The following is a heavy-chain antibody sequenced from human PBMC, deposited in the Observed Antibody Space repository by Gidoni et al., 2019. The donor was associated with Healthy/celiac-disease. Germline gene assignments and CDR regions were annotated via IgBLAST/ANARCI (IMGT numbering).Heavy chain of an antibody. CDR2: INHSGST. V-gene: IGHV4-34*01. Sequence: QVQLQQWGAGLLKPSETLSLTCAVYGGSFSGYYWSWIRQPPGKGLEWIGEINHSGSTNYNPSLKSRVTISVDTSKNQFSLKLSFVTAADTAVYYCATRLYGDYPNWFDPWGQGTLVTVSS. J-gene: IGHJ5*02. CDR3: ATRLYGDYPNWFDP. CDR1: GGSFSGYY. D-gene: IGHD4-17*01.